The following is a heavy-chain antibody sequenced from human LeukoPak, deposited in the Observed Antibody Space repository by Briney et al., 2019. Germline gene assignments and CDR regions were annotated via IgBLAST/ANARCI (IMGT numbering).Heavy chain of an antibody. CDR1: GFTFSSYA. Sequence: PGGSLRLSCAASGFTFSSYAMHWVRQAPGKGLEWVAVISYDGSNKYYADSVKGRFTISRDNSKNTLYLQMNSLRAEDTAVYYCARDRHYYDRSGYAYYFDYWGQGTLVTVSS. D-gene: IGHD3-22*01. CDR2: ISYDGSNK. J-gene: IGHJ4*02. V-gene: IGHV3-30-3*01. CDR3: ARDRHYYDRSGYAYYFDY.